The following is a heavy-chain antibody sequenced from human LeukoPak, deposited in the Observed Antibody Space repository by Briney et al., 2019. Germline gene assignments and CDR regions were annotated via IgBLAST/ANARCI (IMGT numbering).Heavy chain of an antibody. J-gene: IGHJ4*02. CDR2: IYYSGTT. CDR3: ARKRYDDPYFFDY. V-gene: IGHV4-30-4*01. D-gene: IGHD3-22*01. CDR1: GGSISSGDYY. Sequence: TSQTLSLTCTVSGGSISSGDYYWSWFRQPPGKGLEWIGYIYYSGTTYYNPSLRSRVTISVDTSKNQFSLKLNSVTAADTAVYYCARKRYDDPYFFDYWGRGTLVTVSS.